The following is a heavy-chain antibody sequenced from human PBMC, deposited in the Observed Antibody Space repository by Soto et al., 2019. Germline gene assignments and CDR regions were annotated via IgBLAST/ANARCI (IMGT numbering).Heavy chain of an antibody. J-gene: IGHJ3*01. CDR1: GFTFSSIW. CDR3: ARELPGG. CDR2: INTDGSST. D-gene: IGHD1-26*01. V-gene: IGHV3-74*01. Sequence: EVQLVESGGGLVQPGGSLRLSCAASGFTFSSIWMHWVRQAPGKGLLWVSRINTDGSSTSYADSVKGRFTISRDNTKNTLYLQVDSGRAEDTAVYYCARELPGGWGQGTIVTVSS.